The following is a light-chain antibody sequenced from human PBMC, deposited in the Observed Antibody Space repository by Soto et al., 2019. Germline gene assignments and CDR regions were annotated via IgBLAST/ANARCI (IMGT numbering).Light chain of an antibody. CDR2: NVS. J-gene: IGLJ1*01. CDR1: SSDVGYYNY. V-gene: IGLV2-11*01. CDR3: CSYAGSYTEV. Sequence: QSALTQPRSVSGSPGQSVTISCTGTSSDVGYYNYVSWYQQHPGKAPKLMIYNVSKRPSGVPDRFSGSKSGNTASLTISGRQAEDEDDYYCCSYAGSYTEVFGTGTKRTVI.